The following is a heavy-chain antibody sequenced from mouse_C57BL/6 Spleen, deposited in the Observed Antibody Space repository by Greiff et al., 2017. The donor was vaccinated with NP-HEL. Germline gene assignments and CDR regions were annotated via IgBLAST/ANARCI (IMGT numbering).Heavy chain of an antibody. CDR3: EREGDSSGYGGAMDY. J-gene: IGHJ4*01. V-gene: IGHV1-72*01. CDR2: IDPNSGGT. CDR1: GYTFTSYW. Sequence: QVQLQQPGAELVKPGASVKLSCKASGYTFTSYWMHWVKQRPGRSLEWIGRIDPNSGGTKYTEKFKGKATLTVDKPSSTAYMQLSSLTSEDSAVYYCEREGDSSGYGGAMDYWGQGTSVTVSS. D-gene: IGHD3-2*02.